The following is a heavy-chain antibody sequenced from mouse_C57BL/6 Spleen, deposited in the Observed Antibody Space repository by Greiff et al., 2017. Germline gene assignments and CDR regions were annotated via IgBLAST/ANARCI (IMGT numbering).Heavy chain of an antibody. V-gene: IGHV6-6*01. CDR3: TKSLYYYGSSSFDY. D-gene: IGHD1-1*01. J-gene: IGHJ2*01. CDR1: GFTFSDAW. Sequence: EVKVEESGGGLVQPGGSMKLSCAASGFTFSDAWMDWVRQSPEKGLEWVAEIRNKANNHATYYAVSVKGRFTISRDDSKSSVYLQMNSLRAEDTGIYYCTKSLYYYGSSSFDYWGQGTTLTVSS. CDR2: IRNKANNHAT.